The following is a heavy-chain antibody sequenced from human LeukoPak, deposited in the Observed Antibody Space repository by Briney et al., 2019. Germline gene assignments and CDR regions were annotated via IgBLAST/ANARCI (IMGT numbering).Heavy chain of an antibody. CDR2: ISSRGSII. CDR3: AREYSSSWSDAYYFDY. CDR1: GFTVSSNY. D-gene: IGHD6-13*01. J-gene: IGHJ4*02. V-gene: IGHV3-11*04. Sequence: GGSLRLSCAASGFTVSSNYMSWIRQAPGKGLEWISYISSRGSIIYYADSVKGRFTISRDNAKNSLYLQMNSLRAEDTAVYYCAREYSSSWSDAYYFDYWGQGTLVTVSP.